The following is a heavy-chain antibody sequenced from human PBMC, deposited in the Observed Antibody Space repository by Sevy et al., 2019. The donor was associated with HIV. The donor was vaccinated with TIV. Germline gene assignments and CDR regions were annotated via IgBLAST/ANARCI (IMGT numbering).Heavy chain of an antibody. Sequence: GGSLRLSCAASGFTFSSYAMSWVRQAPGKGLEWVSAISGSGGSTYYADSVKGRFTISRDNSKNTLYLQMNSLRAEDTAVYYCAKDVREYYYDRSGYYPTTNDYWGQGTLVTVSS. D-gene: IGHD3-22*01. CDR1: GFTFSSYA. V-gene: IGHV3-23*01. CDR3: AKDVREYYYDRSGYYPTTNDY. J-gene: IGHJ4*02. CDR2: ISGSGGST.